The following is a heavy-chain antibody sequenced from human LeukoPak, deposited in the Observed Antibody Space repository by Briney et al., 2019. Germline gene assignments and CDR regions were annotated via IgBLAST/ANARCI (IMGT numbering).Heavy chain of an antibody. CDR1: GGPFSGYY. D-gene: IGHD3-10*01. J-gene: IGHJ4*02. CDR2: INHSGST. Sequence: SETLSLTCAVYGGPFSGYYWSWIRQPPGKGLEWIGEINHSGSTNYNPSLKSRVTISVDTSKNQFSLKLSSVTAADTAVYYCARGRNRDYYGSGSYFGYWGQGTLVTVSS. CDR3: ARGRNRDYYGSGSYFGY. V-gene: IGHV4-34*01.